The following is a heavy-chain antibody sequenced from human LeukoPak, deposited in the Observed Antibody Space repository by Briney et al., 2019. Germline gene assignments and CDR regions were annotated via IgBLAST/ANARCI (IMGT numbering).Heavy chain of an antibody. CDR2: IYYSGST. CDR1: GGSISSYY. V-gene: IGHV4-59*01. CDR3: ARVSGDYSSFDAFDI. D-gene: IGHD4-11*01. J-gene: IGHJ3*02. Sequence: SETLSLTCTVSGGSISSYYWSWIRQPPGKGLDWIGYIYYSGSTNYNPSLKSRVTISVDTSKNQFSLKLSSVTAADTAVYYCARVSGDYSSFDAFDIWGQGTMVTVSS.